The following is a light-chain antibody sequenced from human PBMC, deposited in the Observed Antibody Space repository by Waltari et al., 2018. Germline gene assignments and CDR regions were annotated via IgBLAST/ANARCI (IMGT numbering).Light chain of an antibody. Sequence: DIQLTQSPSSLSASVGDRVTITCRASQGITNYLAWYQQKPGKVPKLLIYVASTLQSGVPSRFSGSGSGTEFTLTISSLQPEDVATYYCQKYDSALITFGQGTRLEIK. CDR2: VAS. CDR3: QKYDSALIT. CDR1: QGITNY. J-gene: IGKJ5*01. V-gene: IGKV1-27*01.